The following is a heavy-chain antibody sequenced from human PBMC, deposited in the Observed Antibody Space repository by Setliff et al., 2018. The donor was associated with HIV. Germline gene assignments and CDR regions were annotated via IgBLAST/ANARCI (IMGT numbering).Heavy chain of an antibody. CDR3: ARVSELLAYYMDV. V-gene: IGHV3-7*01. CDR1: GFTFSRYW. CDR2: IKQDGSEK. J-gene: IGHJ6*03. D-gene: IGHD1-26*01. Sequence: PGGSLRLSCAASGFTFSRYWMSWVRQAPGKGLEWVANIKQDGSEKYYGDSVQGRFTVSRDNAENSVYLQMNSLRAEDTAVYYCARVSELLAYYMDVWGKGTTVTVSS.